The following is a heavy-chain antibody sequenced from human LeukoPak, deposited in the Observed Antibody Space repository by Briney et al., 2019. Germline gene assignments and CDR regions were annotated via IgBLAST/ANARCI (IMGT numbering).Heavy chain of an antibody. D-gene: IGHD6-13*01. V-gene: IGHV1-46*01. CDR1: GYTFTSYY. Sequence: ASVKVSCKASGYTFTSYYMHWVRQAPGQGLEWMGIINPSGGSTSYAQKFQGRVTMTRDTSTSTVYMELSSLRSEDTAVYYCARVGQQLFGTNWFDPWGQGTLVTVSS. CDR2: INPSGGST. CDR3: ARVGQQLFGTNWFDP. J-gene: IGHJ5*02.